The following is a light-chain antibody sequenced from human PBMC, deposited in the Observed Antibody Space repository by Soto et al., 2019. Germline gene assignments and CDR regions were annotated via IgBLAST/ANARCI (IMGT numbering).Light chain of an antibody. Sequence: EREVRRSPGTLSLSTGERATLSCRASQIVSGSLGWYQQKPGQAPRLLIYGASNRATGIPDRFSGSGSGTDFTLTISRLEPEDFAVYYCQQYGSSGTFCQVTKVDI. J-gene: IGKJ1*01. CDR1: QIVSGS. CDR2: GAS. V-gene: IGKV3-20*01. CDR3: QQYGSSGT.